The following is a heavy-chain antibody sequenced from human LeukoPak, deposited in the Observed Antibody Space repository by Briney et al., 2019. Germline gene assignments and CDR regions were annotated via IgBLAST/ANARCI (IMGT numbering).Heavy chain of an antibody. CDR2: ISESGANT. J-gene: IGHJ6*02. CDR3: TIQCSSSSCRLPDV. Sequence: PGGSLRLSCAASGFTFSSYAMSWVRQAPGKGLEWVSTISESGANTHYAASVKGRFTISRDDSKNTLYVQMNSLRVEDTAIYYCTIQCSSSSCRLPDVWGQGTTVTVSS. CDR1: GFTFSSYA. D-gene: IGHD2-15*01. V-gene: IGHV3-23*01.